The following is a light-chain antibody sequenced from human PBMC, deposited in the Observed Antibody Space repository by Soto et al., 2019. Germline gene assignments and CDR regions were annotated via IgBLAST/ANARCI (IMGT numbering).Light chain of an antibody. J-gene: IGKJ2*01. CDR2: GAS. Sequence: EIVMTQSPATLSVSPGERVTLSCRASQSVSRNLAWYQQKPGQAPRLLIYGASPRATGIPARFSGSGSGTEFTLTISSLQSEDFAVYYCQQYHNWPPFTFGQGTKLEIK. CDR1: QSVSRN. CDR3: QQYHNWPPFT. V-gene: IGKV3-15*01.